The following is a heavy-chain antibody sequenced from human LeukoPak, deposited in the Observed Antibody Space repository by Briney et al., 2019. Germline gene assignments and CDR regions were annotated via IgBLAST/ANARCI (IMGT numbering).Heavy chain of an antibody. CDR3: ARDLVTGTKGFDI. V-gene: IGHV4-59*11. CDR2: ISHIGRT. CDR1: GDSFSSHY. J-gene: IGHJ3*02. D-gene: IGHD4-17*01. Sequence: SETLSLTCAVSGDSFSSHYWTWIRQSPGAGLEWIGYISHIGRTNYNPSLKSRVTISIDTSKNQFSLKLRSVTAADTAVNYCARDLVTGTKGFDIWGQGAMVSVSS.